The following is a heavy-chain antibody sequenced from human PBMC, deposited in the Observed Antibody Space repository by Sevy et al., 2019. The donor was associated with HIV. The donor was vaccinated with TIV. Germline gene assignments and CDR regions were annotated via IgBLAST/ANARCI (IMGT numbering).Heavy chain of an antibody. CDR3: AKDIGEGRYEGATVFDY. Sequence: GGSLRLSCAASGFTFDDYAMHWVRQAPGKGLEWVSGISWNSGSIGYADSVKGRLTISRDNDKNSLYLQMNSLRAEDTDLYYCAKDIGEGRYEGATVFDYWGQGTLVTVSS. D-gene: IGHD1-26*01. CDR1: GFTFDDYA. CDR2: ISWNSGSI. J-gene: IGHJ4*02. V-gene: IGHV3-9*01.